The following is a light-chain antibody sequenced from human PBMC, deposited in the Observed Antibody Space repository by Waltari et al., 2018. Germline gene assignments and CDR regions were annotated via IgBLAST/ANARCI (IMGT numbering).Light chain of an antibody. J-gene: IGKJ1*01. CDR2: DAS. V-gene: IGKV3-11*01. CDR3: QQRSNWPPTWT. CDR1: QSVSSY. Sequence: IVLTQSPATLSLSPGERATLSCRASQSVSSYLAWYQQKPGQAPRLLIYDASSRATGIPARFSGSGSGTVFTLTISSLEPEDFAVYYCQQRSNWPPTWTFGQGTKVEIK.